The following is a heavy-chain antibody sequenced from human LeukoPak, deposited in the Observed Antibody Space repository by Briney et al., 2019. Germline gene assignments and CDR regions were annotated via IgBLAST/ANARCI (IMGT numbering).Heavy chain of an antibody. Sequence: PGGSLRFSCAASGFTFSSYEMNWVRQAPGKGLEWVSYISSSGSNIYYADSVKGRFTISRDNAKNSLYLQMNSLRAEDTALYYCANYISSSRGTFDSWGHGTLVTVSS. CDR1: GFTFSSYE. V-gene: IGHV3-48*03. J-gene: IGHJ4*01. D-gene: IGHD1-7*01. CDR3: ANYISSSRGTFDS. CDR2: ISSSGSNI.